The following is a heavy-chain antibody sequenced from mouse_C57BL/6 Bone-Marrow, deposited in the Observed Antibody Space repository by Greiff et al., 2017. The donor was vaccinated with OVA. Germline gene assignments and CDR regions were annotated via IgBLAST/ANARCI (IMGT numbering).Heavy chain of an antibody. CDR3: ARGLTYGSKAWFAY. CDR1: GYTFTDYN. D-gene: IGHD1-1*01. Sequence: VQLQQSGPELVKPGASVKMSCKASGYTFTDYNMHWVKQSHGKSLEWIGYINPNNGGTSYNQKFKGKATLTVNKSSSTAYMELRSLTSEDSAVYYCARGLTYGSKAWFAYWGQGTLVTVSA. CDR2: INPNNGGT. J-gene: IGHJ3*01. V-gene: IGHV1-22*01.